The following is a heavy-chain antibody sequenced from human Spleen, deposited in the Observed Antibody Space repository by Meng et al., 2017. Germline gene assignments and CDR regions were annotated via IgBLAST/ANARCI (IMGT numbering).Heavy chain of an antibody. Sequence: ASVKVSCKASGGTFSSYAISWVRQAPGQGLEWMGLINPSGYSTNYAQKFQGRVTMTSDTSTSTVYMELSSLRSEDTAVYYCARDTTGTTGYYYYGMDVWGQGTTVTVSS. D-gene: IGHD1-1*01. CDR1: GGTFSSYA. CDR2: INPSGYST. J-gene: IGHJ6*02. V-gene: IGHV1-46*01. CDR3: ARDTTGTTGYYYYGMDV.